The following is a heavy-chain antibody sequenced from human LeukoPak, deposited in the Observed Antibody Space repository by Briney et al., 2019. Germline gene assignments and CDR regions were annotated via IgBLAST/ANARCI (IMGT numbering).Heavy chain of an antibody. CDR1: GGSISSGNW. CDR3: ARERGISYGPRWNSRKNNWFDP. CDR2: IYHSGIT. V-gene: IGHV4-4*02. Sequence: PSETLSLTCVVSGGSISSGNWWSWVRQPPEKGLEWIGEIYHSGITDYNPSLKSRVTISVDRSKNQFSLKLSSVTAAGTAVYYCARERGISYGPRWNSRKNNWFDPWGQGTLVTVSS. J-gene: IGHJ5*02. D-gene: IGHD5-18*01.